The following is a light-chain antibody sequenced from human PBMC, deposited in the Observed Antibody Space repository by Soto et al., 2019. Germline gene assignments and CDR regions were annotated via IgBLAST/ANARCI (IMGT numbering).Light chain of an antibody. Sequence: DIQMTQSPSTLSASVGDRVTITCRASQSISSWLAWYQQKPGKAPKLLIYKASSLERGVPSRFSGSGSGTEFTLTISSLQPDDFATYYCQQYNSYRWTFGQGTKAESK. CDR1: QSISSW. CDR3: QQYNSYRWT. CDR2: KAS. V-gene: IGKV1-5*03. J-gene: IGKJ1*01.